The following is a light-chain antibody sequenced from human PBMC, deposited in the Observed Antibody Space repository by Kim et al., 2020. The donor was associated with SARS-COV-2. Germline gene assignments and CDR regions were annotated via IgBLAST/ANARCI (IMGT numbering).Light chain of an antibody. CDR1: QSLAYSDGNIY. Sequence: HPASNSCRSSQSLAYSDGNIYLNWFHQRPGQSPRRLIYKVSKRDSGVPDRFSGSGSGTDFTLQISRVEAEDVGVYYCMQGTHWPFTFGPGTKVDIK. V-gene: IGKV2-30*01. J-gene: IGKJ3*01. CDR3: MQGTHWPFT. CDR2: KVS.